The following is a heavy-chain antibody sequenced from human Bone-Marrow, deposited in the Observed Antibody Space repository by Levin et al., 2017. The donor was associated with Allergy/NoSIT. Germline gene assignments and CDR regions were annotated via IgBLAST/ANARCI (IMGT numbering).Heavy chain of an antibody. CDR2: IWYDGSDE. CDR3: ARPRGSGWYPGGVDL. CDR1: GFTFRSYI. D-gene: IGHD6-19*01. Sequence: GGSLRLSCAASGFTFRSYIIHWVRQAPGKGLEWVALIWYDGSDEYYADSVKGRFTISRDNSKNTVYLQMNSLTFEDTAVYYCARPRGSGWYPGGVDLWGRGSLVTVSS. V-gene: IGHV3-33*01. J-gene: IGHJ2*01.